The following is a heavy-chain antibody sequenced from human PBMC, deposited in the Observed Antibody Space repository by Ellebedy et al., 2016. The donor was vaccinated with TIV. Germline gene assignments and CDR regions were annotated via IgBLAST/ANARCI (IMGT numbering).Heavy chain of an antibody. CDR3: AKLRSRGGGGYYSSSDY. V-gene: IGHV5-51*01. J-gene: IGHJ4*02. CDR2: IYPGDSDT. CDR1: GYSFTSYW. D-gene: IGHD3-22*01. Sequence: GESLKISXKGSGYSFTSYWIAWVRQMPGKGLEWMGIIYPGDSDTRYSPSFQGQVTISADKSIITAYLQWSSLKASDTAMYYCAKLRSRGGGGYYSSSDYWGQGTLVTVSS.